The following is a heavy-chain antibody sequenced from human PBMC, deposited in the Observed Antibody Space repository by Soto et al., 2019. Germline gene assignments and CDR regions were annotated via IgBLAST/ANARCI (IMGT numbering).Heavy chain of an antibody. CDR2: IYHSGSS. D-gene: IGHD1-26*01. V-gene: IGHV4-30-2*06. CDR3: ATIVGANDY. Sequence: PSETLSLTCTVSGGSINSAGHSWGWVRQSPGKGLEWIGYIYHSGSSYYNPSLQSRVTMSVDPSKTQFSLTLTSVTAADTAVYFCATIVGANDYWGQGTLVTVA. CDR1: GGSINSAGHS. J-gene: IGHJ4*02.